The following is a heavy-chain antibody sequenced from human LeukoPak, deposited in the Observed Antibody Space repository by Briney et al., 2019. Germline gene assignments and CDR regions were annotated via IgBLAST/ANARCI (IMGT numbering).Heavy chain of an antibody. J-gene: IGHJ4*02. V-gene: IGHV4-39*01. CDR1: GGSISSSSYY. Sequence: PSETLSLTCTVSGGSISSSSYYWGWIRKPPGKGLEWIGIIYYSGSTYYNPSLKSRVTISVDTSNNQFSLKLSSVTAADTAGDYCATSNGSGSYYNILPDYWGQGTLVTVSS. CDR2: IYYSGST. CDR3: ATSNGSGSYYNILPDY. D-gene: IGHD3-10*01.